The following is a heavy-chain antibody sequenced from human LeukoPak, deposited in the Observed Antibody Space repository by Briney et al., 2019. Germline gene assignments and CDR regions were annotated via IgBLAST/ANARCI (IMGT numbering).Heavy chain of an antibody. CDR1: GFTFCIYW. V-gene: IGHV3-74*01. J-gene: IGHJ4*02. CDR3: ARDPYDILTGYGRGYFDY. CDR2: INSDGSST. Sequence: PGGSLRLSCAASGFTFCIYWMHWVRQAPGKGLVWVSRINSDGSSTSYADSVKGRFTISRDNAKNTLYLQMNSLRAEDTAVYYCARDPYDILTGYGRGYFDYWGQGTLVTVSS. D-gene: IGHD3-9*01.